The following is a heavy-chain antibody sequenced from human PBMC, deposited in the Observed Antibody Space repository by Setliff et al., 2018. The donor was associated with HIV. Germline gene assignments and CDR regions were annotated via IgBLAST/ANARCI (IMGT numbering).Heavy chain of an antibody. CDR2: ISSSGSPI. D-gene: IGHD2-15*01. J-gene: IGHJ2*01. CDR1: GFTFSDYY. CDR3: ARENRYCSGGSCDWYFDL. Sequence: GGSLRLSCAVSGFTFSDYYTNWIRQAPGKGLEWVSYISSSGSPIYYADSVKGRFAISRDSVKNSLFLYMDNLRVEDTAVYYCARENRYCSGGSCDWYFDLWGRGTLVTVSS. V-gene: IGHV3-11*04.